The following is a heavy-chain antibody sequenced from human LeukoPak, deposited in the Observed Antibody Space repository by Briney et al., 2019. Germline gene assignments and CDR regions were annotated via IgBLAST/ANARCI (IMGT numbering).Heavy chain of an antibody. D-gene: IGHD1-1*01. CDR3: ARETGFDAFDI. V-gene: IGHV4-59*01. CDR2: IYYSGST. Sequence: SETLSLTCTVSGGSISSYYWSWIRQPPGKGLEWIGYIYYSGSTNYSPSLKSRVTISVDTSKNQFSLKLSSVTAADTAVYYCARETGFDAFDIWGQGTMVTVSS. CDR1: GGSISSYY. J-gene: IGHJ3*02.